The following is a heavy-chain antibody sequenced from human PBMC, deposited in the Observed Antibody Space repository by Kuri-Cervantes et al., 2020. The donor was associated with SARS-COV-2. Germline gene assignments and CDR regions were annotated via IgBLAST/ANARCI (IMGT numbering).Heavy chain of an antibody. V-gene: IGHV1-18*04. J-gene: IGHJ4*02. Sequence: ASVKVSCKASGYTLTRYGISWVRQAPGQGLEWMGWISAYNGNTNYAQKFQGRVTMTTDTSTSTAYMELRSLRSDDAAVYYCAKVPGDGYNWNYSPLFDYWGRGTLVTVSS. D-gene: IGHD1-7*01. CDR2: ISAYNGNT. CDR1: GYTLTRYG. CDR3: AKVPGDGYNWNYSPLFDY.